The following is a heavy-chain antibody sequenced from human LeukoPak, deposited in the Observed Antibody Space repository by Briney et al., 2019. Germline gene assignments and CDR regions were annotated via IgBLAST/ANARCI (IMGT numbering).Heavy chain of an antibody. V-gene: IGHV3-48*04. Sequence: PGGSLRLSCAASRFTFSSYNMNWVRQAPGKGLEWVSYITSSSNTIHYADSVKGRFTISRDNAKNSLYLQMNSLRAEDTAVYYCARDLKGFDPWGQGTLVTVSS. CDR1: RFTFSSYN. CDR3: ARDLKGFDP. J-gene: IGHJ5*02. CDR2: ITSSSNTI.